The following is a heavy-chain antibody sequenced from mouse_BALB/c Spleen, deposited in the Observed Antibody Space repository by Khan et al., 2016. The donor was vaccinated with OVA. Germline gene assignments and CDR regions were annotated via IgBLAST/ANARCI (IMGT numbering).Heavy chain of an antibody. Sequence: DVMLVESGGDLVKPGGSLKLSCAASGFTFSTYGMSWVRQTPDKRLEWVATVSTGGSSTYYPASVKGRFTISRDNAKNTLYLQRSSLKSEDTDIFYGARLAYYYDSEGFAYWGQGTLVTVSA. D-gene: IGHD1-1*01. CDR2: VSTGGSST. CDR1: GFTFSTYG. CDR3: ARLAYYYDSEGFAY. J-gene: IGHJ3*01. V-gene: IGHV5-6*02.